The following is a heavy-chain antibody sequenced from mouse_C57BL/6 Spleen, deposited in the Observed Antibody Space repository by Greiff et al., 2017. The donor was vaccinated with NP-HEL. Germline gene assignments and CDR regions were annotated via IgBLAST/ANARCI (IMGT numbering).Heavy chain of an antibody. CDR1: GFTFSDYG. J-gene: IGHJ2*01. CDR2: ISSGSSTI. V-gene: IGHV5-17*01. Sequence: DVKLQESGGGLVKPGGSLKLSCAASGFTFSDYGMHWVRQAPEKGLEWVAYISSGSSTIYYADTVKGRFTISRDNAKNTLFLQMTSLRSEDTAMYYCARGGMSLFDYWGQGTTLTVSS. CDR3: ARGGMSLFDY. D-gene: IGHD6-1*01.